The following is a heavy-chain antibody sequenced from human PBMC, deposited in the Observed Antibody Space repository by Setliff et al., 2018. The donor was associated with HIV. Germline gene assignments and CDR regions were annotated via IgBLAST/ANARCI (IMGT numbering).Heavy chain of an antibody. J-gene: IGHJ3*01. CDR3: VRGGGPMHGDAFDV. Sequence: SETLSLTCAVYGDSFIGYYWTWIRQSPGKGLEWIGEIDHSGNTNYNPSPKSRITISADTSKNQFSLKLTSVSAADTAVYYCVRGGGPMHGDAFDVWGRGTMVTVSS. D-gene: IGHD2-2*01. CDR1: GDSFIGYY. CDR2: IDHSGNT. V-gene: IGHV4-34*01.